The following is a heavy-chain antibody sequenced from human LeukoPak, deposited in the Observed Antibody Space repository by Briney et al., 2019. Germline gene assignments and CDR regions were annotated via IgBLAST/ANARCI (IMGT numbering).Heavy chain of an antibody. Sequence: ASVKVSCKASGGTFSSYAISWVRQAPGQGLEWMGGIIPIFGTANYAQKFQGRVTITTDESTSTAYMELSSLRSEDTAVYYCARSTVVPNWFDPWGQGTLVTVSS. J-gene: IGHJ5*02. CDR1: GGTFSSYA. V-gene: IGHV1-69*05. CDR2: IIPIFGTA. CDR3: ARSTVVPNWFDP. D-gene: IGHD4-23*01.